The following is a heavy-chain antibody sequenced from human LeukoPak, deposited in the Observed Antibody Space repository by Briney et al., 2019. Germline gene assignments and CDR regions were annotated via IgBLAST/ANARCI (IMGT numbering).Heavy chain of an antibody. Sequence: SETLSLTCTVSGGSISSYYWSWIRQPPGKGLEWIGYIYYSGSTNYNPSLKSRVTISVDTSKNQFSLKLSSVTAAATAVYYCARHVLRYFEFDYWGQGTLVTVSS. CDR2: IYYSGST. CDR3: ARHVLRYFEFDY. D-gene: IGHD3-9*01. CDR1: GGSISSYY. V-gene: IGHV4-59*01. J-gene: IGHJ4*02.